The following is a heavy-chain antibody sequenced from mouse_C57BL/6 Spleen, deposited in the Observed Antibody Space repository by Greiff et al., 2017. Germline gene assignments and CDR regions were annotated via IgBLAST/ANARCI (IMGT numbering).Heavy chain of an antibody. CDR3: ARSLTAQAPFAY. CDR1: GYAFSSSW. Sequence: QVQLQQSGPELVKPGASVKISCKASGYAFSSSWMNWVKQRPGKGLEWIGRIYPGDGDTNYNGKFKGKDTLTADKSSSTAYMQLSSLTSEDSAVYFCARSLTAQAPFAYWGQGTLVTVSA. V-gene: IGHV1-82*01. CDR2: IYPGDGDT. D-gene: IGHD3-2*02. J-gene: IGHJ3*01.